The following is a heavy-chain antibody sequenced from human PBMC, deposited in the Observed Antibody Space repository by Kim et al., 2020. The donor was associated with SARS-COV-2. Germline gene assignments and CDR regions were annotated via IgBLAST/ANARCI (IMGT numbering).Heavy chain of an antibody. CDR3: ARGLGNSLGREHTYYYALDV. D-gene: IGHD4-4*01. V-gene: IGHV1-69*13. J-gene: IGHJ6*02. CDR1: GGTFRMYA. Sequence: SVKVSCKASGGTFRMYAINWVRQAPGQGLEWMGGMIPILGTINYAQNFQGRVTIAADESASTASLELRSLTSEDTAVYYCARGLGNSLGREHTYYYALDVWGQGTTVTVSS. CDR2: MIPILGTI.